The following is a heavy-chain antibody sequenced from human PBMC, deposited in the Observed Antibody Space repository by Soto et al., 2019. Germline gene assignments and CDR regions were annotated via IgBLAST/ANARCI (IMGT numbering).Heavy chain of an antibody. J-gene: IGHJ6*02. CDR1: GGTFSNYA. D-gene: IGHD2-2*01. CDR3: ARSQGSSTSLEIYYYYYYGMDV. CDR2: IIPISGKA. Sequence: QVQLVQSGAEVQKPGSSVKVSCKASGGTFSNYAISWVRQAPGQGLEWMGGIIPISGKANYAQKFQGRVTITAGESTSTAYMELSSMRSEDTAVYYCARSQGSSTSLEIYYYYYYGMDVWGQGTTVTVSS. V-gene: IGHV1-69*01.